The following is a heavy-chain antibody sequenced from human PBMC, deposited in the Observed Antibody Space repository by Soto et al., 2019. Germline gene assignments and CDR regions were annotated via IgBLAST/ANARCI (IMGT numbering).Heavy chain of an antibody. D-gene: IGHD1-26*01. J-gene: IGHJ4*02. CDR2: ISGSGGST. CDR1: GFTFSSYA. CDR3: AKPKVGATSFFDY. Sequence: EVQLLESGGGLVQPGGSLRLSFAASGFTFSSYAMSWVRQAPGKGLEWVSAISGSGGSTYYADSVKGRFTISRDNSKNTLYLQMNSLRAEDTAVYYCAKPKVGATSFFDYWGQGTLVTVSS. V-gene: IGHV3-23*01.